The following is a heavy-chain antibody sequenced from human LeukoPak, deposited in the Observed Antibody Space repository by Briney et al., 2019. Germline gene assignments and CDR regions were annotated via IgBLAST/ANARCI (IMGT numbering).Heavy chain of an antibody. CDR3: ARGLEYRRITMIYYYYYYMDV. D-gene: IGHD3-22*01. CDR2: INHSGST. V-gene: IGHV4-34*01. Sequence: KPSETLSLTCAVYGGSFSGYYWSWIRQPPGKGLEWIGEINHSGSTNYNPSLKSRVTISVDTSKNQFSLKLSSVTAADTAVYYCARGLEYRRITMIYYYYYYMDVWGKGTTVTVSS. CDR1: GGSFSGYY. J-gene: IGHJ6*03.